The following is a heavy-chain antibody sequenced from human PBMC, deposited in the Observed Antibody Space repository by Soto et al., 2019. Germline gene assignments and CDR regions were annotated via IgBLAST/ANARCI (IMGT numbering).Heavy chain of an antibody. CDR1: GYTFTSYD. CDR3: ARDASTTYYGMDV. CDR2: FDPEDGET. Sequence: ASVKVSCKASGYTFTSYDINWVRQAPGKGLEWMGGFDPEDGETIYAQKFQGRVTITRDTSASTAYMEVSSLRSEDTAVYYCARDASTTYYGMDVWGQGTTVTVSS. D-gene: IGHD4-17*01. J-gene: IGHJ6*02. V-gene: IGHV1-24*01.